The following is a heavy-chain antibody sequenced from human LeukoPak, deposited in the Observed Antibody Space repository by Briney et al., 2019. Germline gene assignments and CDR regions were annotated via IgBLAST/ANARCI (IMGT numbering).Heavy chain of an antibody. J-gene: IGHJ4*02. CDR1: GYTFTDYY. CDR2: MNPNSGNT. V-gene: IGHV1-8*02. Sequence: ASVKVSCKASGYTFTDYYMHWVRQATGQGLEWMGWMNPNSGNTGYAQKFQGRVTMTRNTSISTAYMELSSLRSEDTAVYYCARVLVRYSSSLDYWGQGTLVTVSS. D-gene: IGHD6-6*01. CDR3: ARVLVRYSSSLDY.